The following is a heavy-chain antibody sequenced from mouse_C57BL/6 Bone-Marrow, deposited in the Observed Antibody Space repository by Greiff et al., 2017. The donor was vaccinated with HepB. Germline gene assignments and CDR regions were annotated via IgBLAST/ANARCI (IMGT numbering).Heavy chain of an antibody. Sequence: EVQLQESGGGLVKPGGSLKLSCAASGFTFSSYAMSWVRQTPEKRLEWVATISDGGSYTYYPDNVKGRFTISRDNAKNNLYLQMSHLKSEDTAMYYCARDEPSGLRLAYWGQGTLVTVSA. CDR1: GFTFSSYA. V-gene: IGHV5-4*01. J-gene: IGHJ3*01. CDR3: ARDEPSGLRLAY. CDR2: ISDGGSYT. D-gene: IGHD2-4*01.